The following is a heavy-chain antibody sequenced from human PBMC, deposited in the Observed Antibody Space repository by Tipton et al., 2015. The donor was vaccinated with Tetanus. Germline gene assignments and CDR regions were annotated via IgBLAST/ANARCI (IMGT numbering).Heavy chain of an antibody. CDR2: ISWNGGSI. D-gene: IGHD3-10*01. V-gene: IGHV3-9*01. CDR1: GFSFDDYS. Sequence: SLRLSCAASGFSFDDYSMHWVRQVPGRGLEWVSGISWNGGSIDYANSVKGRFTISRDNAKSTLYLQMDSLRIEDSAFYYCVRDLGKSDRGQGTLVTVSS. CDR3: VRDLGKSD. J-gene: IGHJ4*02.